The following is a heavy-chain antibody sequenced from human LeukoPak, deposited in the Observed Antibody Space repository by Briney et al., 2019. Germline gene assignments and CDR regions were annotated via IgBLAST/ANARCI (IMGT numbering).Heavy chain of an antibody. CDR3: ARDTYSSSLLGRNSIRF. J-gene: IGHJ4*02. D-gene: IGHD6-6*01. Sequence: GSLRLSCAASGFTFSSYSMNWVRQAPGKGLEWVSSISSSSSYIYYADSVKGRFTISRDNAKNSLYLQMNSLRAEDTAVYYCARDTYSSSLLGRNSIRFWGQGTLVTVSS. CDR2: ISSSSSYI. CDR1: GFTFSSYS. V-gene: IGHV3-21*01.